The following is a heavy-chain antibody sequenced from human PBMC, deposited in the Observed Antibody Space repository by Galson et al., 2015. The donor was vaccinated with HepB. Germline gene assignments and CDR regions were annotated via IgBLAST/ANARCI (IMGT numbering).Heavy chain of an antibody. CDR2: INPKSGDT. CDR1: GYVFTGYY. V-gene: IGHV1-2*02. J-gene: IGHJ4*02. Sequence: SVKVSCKASGYVFTGYYMRWVRQAPGQGLEWMGWINPKSGDTNYAGNFQGRVTVTRDTSVTTAYMEVTRLTSDDTAVYYCATSLGVRGGGGNLEYWGQGTLITVSS. CDR3: ATSLGVRGGGGNLEY. D-gene: IGHD1-26*01.